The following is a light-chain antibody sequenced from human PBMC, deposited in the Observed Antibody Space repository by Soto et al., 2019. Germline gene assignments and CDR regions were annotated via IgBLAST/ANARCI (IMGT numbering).Light chain of an antibody. CDR3: SSYTSSFYV. Sequence: HSALTQPASVSGSPGESITISCTGTSSDVGGYNYVSWYQQHPGKAPKLMIYEVSNRPSGVSNRFSGSKSGNTASLTISGLQAEDEADNYCSSYTSSFYVFGTGTKVTVL. CDR2: EVS. V-gene: IGLV2-14*01. CDR1: SSDVGGYNY. J-gene: IGLJ1*01.